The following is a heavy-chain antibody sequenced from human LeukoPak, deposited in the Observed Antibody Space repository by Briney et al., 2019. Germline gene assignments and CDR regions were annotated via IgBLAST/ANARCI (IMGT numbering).Heavy chain of an antibody. CDR1: GGTFSSYA. V-gene: IGHV1-69*05. Sequence: SVKVSCKASGGTFSSYAISWVRQAPGQGLEWMGRIIPIFGTANYAQKFQGRVTITTDESTSTAYMELSSLRAEDTAVYYCAKTLRDSGSYNRYDYWGQVTLVTVSS. CDR3: AKTLRDSGSYNRYDY. J-gene: IGHJ4*02. D-gene: IGHD1-26*01. CDR2: IIPIFGTA.